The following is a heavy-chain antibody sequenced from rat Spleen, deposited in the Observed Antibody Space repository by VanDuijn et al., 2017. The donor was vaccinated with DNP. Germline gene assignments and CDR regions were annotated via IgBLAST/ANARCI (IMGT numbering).Heavy chain of an antibody. D-gene: IGHD1-2*01. CDR1: GFTFSTYW. CDR2: INTDGGGT. J-gene: IGHJ2*01. V-gene: IGHV5-58*01. Sequence: EVQLVESGGGLVQPGRSLKLSCVASGFTFSTYWMFWVRQAPGKGLEWIASINTDGGGTYYPDSVKGRFTISRDNAKNTVYLQMSSLRSEDTSTYYCASWAPIAPISTSNYWGQGVMVTVSS. CDR3: ASWAPIAPISTSNY.